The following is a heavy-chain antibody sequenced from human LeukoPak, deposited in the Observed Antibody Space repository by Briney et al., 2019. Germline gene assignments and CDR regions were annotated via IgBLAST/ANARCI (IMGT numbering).Heavy chain of an antibody. CDR3: AKLGVVVTHHLEL. CDR1: GFTFSSYA. V-gene: IGHV3-23*01. CDR2: ISGSGGST. Sequence: PGGSLRLSCAASGFTFSSYAMSWVHQAPGKGLEWVSAISGSGGSTYYADSVKGRFTISRDNSKNTLYLQMNSLRAEDTAVYYCAKLGVVVTHHLELWGQGTMVTVSS. J-gene: IGHJ3*01. D-gene: IGHD3-22*01.